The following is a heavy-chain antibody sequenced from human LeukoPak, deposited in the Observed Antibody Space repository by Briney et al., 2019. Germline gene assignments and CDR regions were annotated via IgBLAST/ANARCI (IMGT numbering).Heavy chain of an antibody. D-gene: IGHD3-22*01. V-gene: IGHV4-59*08. CDR2: IYYSGST. CDR1: GGSISSYY. Sequence: SETLSLTCTVSGGSISSYYWGWIRQPPGKGLEWIGYIYYSGSTNYNPSLKSRVTISVDTSKNQFSLKLSSVTAADTAVYYCARYDSSGPGHFQHWGQGTLVTVSS. J-gene: IGHJ1*01. CDR3: ARYDSSGPGHFQH.